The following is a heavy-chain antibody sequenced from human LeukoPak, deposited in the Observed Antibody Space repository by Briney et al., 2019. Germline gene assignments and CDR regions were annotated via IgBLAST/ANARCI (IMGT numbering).Heavy chain of an antibody. CDR2: ISAYNGNT. D-gene: IGHD3-22*01. CDR1: GYTFTSNG. Sequence: GASVKVSCKASGYTFTSNGISWVRQAPGQGLEWMGWISAYNGNTNYAQKLQGRVTMTTDTSTSTAYMELRSLRSDDTAVYYCARGRGYYDSSGYYYDGYFQHWGQGTLVTVSS. J-gene: IGHJ1*01. V-gene: IGHV1-18*01. CDR3: ARGRGYYDSSGYYYDGYFQH.